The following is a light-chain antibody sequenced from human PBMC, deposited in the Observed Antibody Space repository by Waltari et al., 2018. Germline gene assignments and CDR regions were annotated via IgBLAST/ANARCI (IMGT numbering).Light chain of an antibody. J-gene: IGKJ1*01. V-gene: IGKV3-20*01. CDR3: QHYVRLPVT. Sequence: EIVLTQSLGTLSLSPVYRATLSCRASQRVSRTLAWYQQQPGQAPSLLTYGTSTCSTGIPDRFSGSGSGTYFSLTITRLEPEDFAVYYCQHYVRLPVTFGQGTKVEIK. CDR2: GTS. CDR1: QRVSRT.